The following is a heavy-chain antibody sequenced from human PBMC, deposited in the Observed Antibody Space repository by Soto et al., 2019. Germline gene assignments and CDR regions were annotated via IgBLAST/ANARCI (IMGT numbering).Heavy chain of an antibody. CDR1: GYTFTSYG. CDR3: ARDAREGGVGAFDI. V-gene: IGHV1-18*01. D-gene: IGHD1-26*01. J-gene: IGHJ3*02. CDR2: ISGYNGNT. Sequence: QVQLVQSGAEVKTPGASVKVSCKASGYTFTSYGISWVRQAPGQGPEWMGWISGYNGNTKYAQKFQGRVTMTTDTSRSTAYMELRSLISEDTVVYYCARDAREGGVGAFDIWGQGTMVTVSS.